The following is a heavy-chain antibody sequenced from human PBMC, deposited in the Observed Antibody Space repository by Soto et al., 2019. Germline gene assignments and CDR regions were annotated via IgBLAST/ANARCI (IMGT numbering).Heavy chain of an antibody. CDR1: GYTFTGDG. Sequence: GASVKVSCKASGYTFTGDGISWVRQAPGQGIEWMGWISAYNGNTNYAQKPQGRVTMTTDTSTSTAYMELRSLRSDDTAVYYCARAGRYYYDSSGYYYVVTDYWGQGTLVTVSS. V-gene: IGHV1-18*01. CDR3: ARAGRYYYDSSGYYYVVTDY. CDR2: ISAYNGNT. J-gene: IGHJ4*02. D-gene: IGHD3-22*01.